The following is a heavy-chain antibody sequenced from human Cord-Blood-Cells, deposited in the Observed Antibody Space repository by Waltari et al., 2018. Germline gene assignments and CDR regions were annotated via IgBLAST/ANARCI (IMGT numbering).Heavy chain of an antibody. CDR1: GGSFSGYY. CDR2: INHSGST. D-gene: IGHD3-22*01. V-gene: IGHV4-34*01. Sequence: QVQLQQWGAGLLKPSETLSLTCAVYGGSFSGYYWSWFRQPPGKGLEWIGEINHSGSTNYNPSLKSRVTISVDTSKNQFSLKLSSVTAADTAVYYCATPGSYDSSGYYYNAFDIWGQGTMVTVSS. J-gene: IGHJ3*02. CDR3: ATPGSYDSSGYYYNAFDI.